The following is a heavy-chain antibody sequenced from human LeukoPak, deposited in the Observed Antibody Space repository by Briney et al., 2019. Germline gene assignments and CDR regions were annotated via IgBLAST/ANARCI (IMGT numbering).Heavy chain of an antibody. V-gene: IGHV3-30*18. CDR1: GFTFSSYG. Sequence: GGSLRLSCAAYGFTFSSYGIHWVRQAPGKGLEWVAVISYDGSNKFYADSVKGRFTISRDNSKNTLFLQMNSLRPEDTAVYFCAKDWGEATVTNWFDPWGQGTLVTVSS. J-gene: IGHJ5*02. CDR2: ISYDGSNK. CDR3: AKDWGEATVTNWFDP. D-gene: IGHD4-11*01.